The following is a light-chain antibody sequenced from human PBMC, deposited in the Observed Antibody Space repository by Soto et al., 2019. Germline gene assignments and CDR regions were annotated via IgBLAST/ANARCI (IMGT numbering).Light chain of an antibody. CDR2: AAS. CDR1: QSISTY. J-gene: IGKJ1*01. Sequence: DIQMTQSPPSLSASVGDTITITCRASQSISTYLDWYQVTPGKAPKILIYAASILQDGVPSRFSGSGSGTYFTLTINSLQPEDSATYYCQQNYNHPPWTFGHGTKVEIK. CDR3: QQNYNHPPWT. V-gene: IGKV1-39*01.